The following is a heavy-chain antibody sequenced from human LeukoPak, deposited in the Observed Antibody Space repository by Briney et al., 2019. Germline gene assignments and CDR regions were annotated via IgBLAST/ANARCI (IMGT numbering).Heavy chain of an antibody. D-gene: IGHD3-10*02. CDR2: VSYDGRNK. Sequence: PGGTLRLSCAPSAFTFSIYGMHWVRRAPGKGLEWVAAVSYDGRNKYFTESVKGRFTISRDNSKNTLYLQMNSLRAEDTAVYYCAKDRNYVATLDYCGQGTLVTVSS. CDR3: AKDRNYVATLDY. V-gene: IGHV3-30*18. J-gene: IGHJ4*02. CDR1: AFTFSIYG.